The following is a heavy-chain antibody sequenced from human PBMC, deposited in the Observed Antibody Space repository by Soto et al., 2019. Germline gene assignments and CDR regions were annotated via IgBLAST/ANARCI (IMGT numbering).Heavy chain of an antibody. D-gene: IGHD3-10*01. Sequence: QVQLVQSGAEVKKPGSSVKVSCKASGGTFSSYTISWVRQAPGQGLEWMGRIIPILGIANYAQKFQGRVTIPADKSTSTAYMELSSLRSEDTAVYYCARARVSYGSGIQLFDYWGQGTLVTVSS. CDR2: IIPILGIA. V-gene: IGHV1-69*02. CDR1: GGTFSSYT. CDR3: ARARVSYGSGIQLFDY. J-gene: IGHJ4*02.